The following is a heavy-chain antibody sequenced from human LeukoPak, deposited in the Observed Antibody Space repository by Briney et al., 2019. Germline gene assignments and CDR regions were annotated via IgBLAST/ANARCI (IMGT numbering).Heavy chain of an antibody. CDR2: INAGTGDT. Sequence: ASVKVSCKASGYTFTDYAMHWVRQAPGQRLEWMGWINAGTGDTKYSQKFQGRVTITRDTSATTAHMELSSLRSEDTAVYYCARGVPARPRGIIDYWGPGTLVTVSS. V-gene: IGHV1-3*01. J-gene: IGHJ4*02. D-gene: IGHD6-6*01. CDR1: GYTFTDYA. CDR3: ARGVPARPRGIIDY.